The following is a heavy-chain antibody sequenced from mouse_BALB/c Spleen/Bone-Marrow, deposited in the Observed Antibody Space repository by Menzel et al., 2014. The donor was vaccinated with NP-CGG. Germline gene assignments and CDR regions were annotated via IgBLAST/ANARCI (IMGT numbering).Heavy chain of an antibody. CDR2: IWGDGRT. D-gene: IGHD1-1*01. J-gene: IGHJ2*01. CDR3: ARNYYDSSFYFDY. Sequence: VHLVESGPGLVAPSQSLSITCTVSGFPLTDYGVNWVRQPPGKGLEWLGMIWGDGRTDYNSALKSRLSISKNSSKSQVFLKMNSLQTDDTARYYCARNYYDSSFYFDYWGQGTTLTVSS. CDR1: GFPLTDYG. V-gene: IGHV2-6-7*01.